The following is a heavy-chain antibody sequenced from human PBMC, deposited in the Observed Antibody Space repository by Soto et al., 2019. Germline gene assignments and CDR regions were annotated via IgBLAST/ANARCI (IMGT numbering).Heavy chain of an antibody. V-gene: IGHV1-2*04. D-gene: IGHD6-13*01. CDR2: INPNSGGT. Sequence: GASVKVSGKASGYTFTGYYMHWVRQAPGQGLEWMGWINPNSGGTNYAQKFQGWVTMTRDTSISTAYMELSRLRSDDTAVYYCAREDSNYYYYGMDVWGQGTTVTVS. CDR3: AREDSNYYYYGMDV. CDR1: GYTFTGYY. J-gene: IGHJ6*02.